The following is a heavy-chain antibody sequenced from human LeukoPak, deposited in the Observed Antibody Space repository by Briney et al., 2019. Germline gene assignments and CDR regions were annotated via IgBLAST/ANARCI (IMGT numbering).Heavy chain of an antibody. J-gene: IGHJ4*02. Sequence: TGGSLRLSCAASGFTFDDYAMHWVRQAPGKGLEWVSGISWNSGSIGYADSVKGRFTISRDNAKNSLYLQMNSLRAEDTALYYCAKAGPYYYGSGSYYKWGWYFDYWGQGTLVTVSS. V-gene: IGHV3-9*01. CDR3: AKAGPYYYGSGSYYKWGWYFDY. CDR2: ISWNSGSI. CDR1: GFTFDDYA. D-gene: IGHD3-10*01.